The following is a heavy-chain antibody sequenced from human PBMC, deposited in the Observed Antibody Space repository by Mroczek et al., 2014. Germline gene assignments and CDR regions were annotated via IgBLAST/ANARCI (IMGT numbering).Heavy chain of an antibody. J-gene: IGHJ5*02. CDR3: ARDGHKQLAPT. Sequence: LQESGPGLVKLPETLSLTCTVSVXPSVVTTGGWIRQPAREGDWSGIGRSLYQWEHQLQPLPSKSRVTMSVDTSKNQFSLKLSSVTAADTAVYYCARDGHKQLAPTWGQGTLVTVSS. V-gene: IGHV4-4*07. CDR1: VXPSVVTT. CDR2: SLYQWEH. D-gene: IGHD6-13*01.